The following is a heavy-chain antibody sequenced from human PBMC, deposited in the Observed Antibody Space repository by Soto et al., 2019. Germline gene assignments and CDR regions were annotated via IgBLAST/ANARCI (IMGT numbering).Heavy chain of an antibody. Sequence: GGSMRLSCAASGFTFSSYAMSWVRQAPGKGLEWVSAISGSGGSTYYADSVKGRFTISRDNSKNTLYLQMNSLRAEDTAVYYCAKGPLLIVVVINTFDYWGQGTLVTVSS. V-gene: IGHV3-23*01. CDR1: GFTFSSYA. CDR3: AKGPLLIVVVINTFDY. J-gene: IGHJ4*02. CDR2: ISGSGGST. D-gene: IGHD3-22*01.